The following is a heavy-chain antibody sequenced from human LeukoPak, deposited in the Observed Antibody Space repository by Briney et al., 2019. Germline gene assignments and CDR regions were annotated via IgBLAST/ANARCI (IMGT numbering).Heavy chain of an antibody. CDR1: GGSINSGYYN. D-gene: IGHD3-10*01. Sequence: KPSETLSLTCTVSGGSINSGYYNWGWIRQPPGKGLEWIGNISYSGSTFYHPSLKSRVTMSLDTSKNQFSLKVTSVTAADTAFYYCATSRDYDSRNYYNVIWDWFDSWGQGILVTVSS. V-gene: IGHV4-39*01. CDR3: ATSRDYDSRNYYNVIWDWFDS. J-gene: IGHJ5*01. CDR2: ISYSGST.